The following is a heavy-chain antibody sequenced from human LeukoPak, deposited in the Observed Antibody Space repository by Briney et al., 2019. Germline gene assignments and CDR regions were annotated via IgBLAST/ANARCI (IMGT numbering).Heavy chain of an antibody. V-gene: IGHV1-18*01. D-gene: IGHD6-13*01. Sequence: ASVTVSCTASGYTFTSYGISWVRQAPGQGLEWMGWISAYNGNTNYAQRLQGRVTMTTDTSTSTAYMELRSLRSDDTAVYYCARAYSSSWYAKYYYGMDAWGQGTTVTVSS. CDR3: ARAYSSSWYAKYYYGMDA. CDR2: ISAYNGNT. CDR1: GYTFTSYG. J-gene: IGHJ6*02.